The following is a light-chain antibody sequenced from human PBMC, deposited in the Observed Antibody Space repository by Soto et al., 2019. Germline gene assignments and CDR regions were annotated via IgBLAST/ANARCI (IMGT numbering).Light chain of an antibody. CDR2: DVS. J-gene: IGLJ2*01. Sequence: QSVLTQPASVSGSPGQSITISCTGTSSDVGGYNYVSWYQQHPGKAPKLMIYDVSNRPSGVSNRFSGSKSGNTASLTISGLQAEDEADYYCGSYTRSNTLVVFGGGTKLTVL. V-gene: IGLV2-14*01. CDR1: SSDVGGYNY. CDR3: GSYTRSNTLVV.